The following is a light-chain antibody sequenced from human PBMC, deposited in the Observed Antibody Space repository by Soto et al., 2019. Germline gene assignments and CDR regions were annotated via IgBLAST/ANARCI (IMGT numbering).Light chain of an antibody. Sequence: EIVLTQSPATLSLSPGERATLSCRASQSVNTYLAWYHQRPGQAPRLLMYDASNRATGIPARFSGRGSGTDFTLTIDSPEPEDFAVYYGQQRSNWPLTFGGGTKVEIK. CDR1: QSVNTY. V-gene: IGKV3-11*01. CDR3: QQRSNWPLT. CDR2: DAS. J-gene: IGKJ4*01.